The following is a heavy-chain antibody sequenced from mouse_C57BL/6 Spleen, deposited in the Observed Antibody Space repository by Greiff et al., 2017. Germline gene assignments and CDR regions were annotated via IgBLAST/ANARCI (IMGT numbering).Heavy chain of an antibody. CDR2: IDPSDSYT. CDR1: GYTFTSYW. V-gene: IGHV1-59*01. J-gene: IGHJ4*01. D-gene: IGHD1-1*01. CDR3: ARRGYYGSSYGYAMDY. Sequence: QVQLQQPGAELVRPGTSVKLSCKASGYTFTSYWMHWVKQRPGQGLEWIGVIDPSDSYTNYNQKFKGKATLTVDTSSSTAYMPLSSLTSEDSAVYYCARRGYYGSSYGYAMDYWGQGTSVTVSS.